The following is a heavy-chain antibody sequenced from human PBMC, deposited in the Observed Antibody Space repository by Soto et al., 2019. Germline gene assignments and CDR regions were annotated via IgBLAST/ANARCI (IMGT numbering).Heavy chain of an antibody. J-gene: IGHJ6*02. CDR1: GGSFSCYY. D-gene: IGHD3-3*01. CDR2: INHSGST. CDR3: ARQLLYYDFWSGYPRYGMDV. V-gene: IGHV4-34*01. Sequence: SETLSLTCAVYGGSFSCYYWIWIRQPPGKGLEWIGEINHSGSTNYNPSLKSRVTISVDTSKNQFSLKLSSVTAADTAVYYCARQLLYYDFWSGYPRYGMDVWGQGTTVTVSS.